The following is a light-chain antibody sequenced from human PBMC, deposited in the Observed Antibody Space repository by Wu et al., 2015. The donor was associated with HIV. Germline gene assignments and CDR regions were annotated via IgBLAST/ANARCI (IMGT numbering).Light chain of an antibody. CDR3: QQSYSSPRT. CDR2: GAS. V-gene: IGKV1-39*01. Sequence: DTVMTQSPSSLSASVGDRVIITCRASENIKTYLNWYRQRPGQPPKLLIYGASALPSGTSPRFSGAGSGTDFTLTISNLQPEDFAIYYCQQSYSSPRTFGQGTNV. CDR1: ENIKTY. J-gene: IGKJ1*01.